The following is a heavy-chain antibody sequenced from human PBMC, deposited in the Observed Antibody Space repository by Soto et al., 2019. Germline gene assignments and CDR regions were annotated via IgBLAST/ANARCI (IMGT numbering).Heavy chain of an antibody. CDR3: ARDHINGWYFDL. J-gene: IGHJ2*01. CDR1: GFTFSNYW. CDR2: IKQDGSQN. D-gene: IGHD2-21*01. V-gene: IGHV3-7*01. Sequence: GGSLRLSCAASGFTFSNYWMSWVRQAPGKGLEWVANIKQDGSQNYYVDSVKGRFTTSRDNTKNSFYLQMNSLRAEDTAVYYCARDHINGWYFDLWGRGTLVTVSS.